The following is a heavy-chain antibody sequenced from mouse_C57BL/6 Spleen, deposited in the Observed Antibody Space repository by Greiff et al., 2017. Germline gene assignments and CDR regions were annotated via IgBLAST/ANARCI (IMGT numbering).Heavy chain of an antibody. CDR3: ARNYGSSYDFDY. CDR2: ISYDGSN. Sequence: ESGPGLVKPSQSLSLTCSVTGYSITSGYYWNWIRQFPGNKLEWMGYISYDGSNNYNPSLKNRNSITRDTSTNQFFLKLNSVTTEDTATYYCARNYGSSYDFDYWGQGTTLTVSS. J-gene: IGHJ2*01. D-gene: IGHD1-1*01. CDR1: GYSITSGYY. V-gene: IGHV3-6*01.